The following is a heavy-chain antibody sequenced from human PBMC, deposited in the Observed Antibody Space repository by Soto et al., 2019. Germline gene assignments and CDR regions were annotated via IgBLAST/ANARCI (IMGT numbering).Heavy chain of an antibody. V-gene: IGHV5-51*01. D-gene: IGHD2-15*01. Sequence: GESLKISCKTSGYSFISYWVTWVRQLPGKGLEWMGTFYPGDSTSTYSPSFQGQVTISVDTSITTAYLQLNSLKASDTAMYYCARIIGYCRNNDCSWTFDVWGQGTMVTVSS. CDR2: FYPGDSTS. CDR3: ARIIGYCRNNDCSWTFDV. J-gene: IGHJ3*01. CDR1: GYSFISYW.